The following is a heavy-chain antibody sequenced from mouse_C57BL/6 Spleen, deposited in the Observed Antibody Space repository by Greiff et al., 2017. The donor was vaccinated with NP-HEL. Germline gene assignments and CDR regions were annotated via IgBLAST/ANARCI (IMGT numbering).Heavy chain of an antibody. CDR2: ISSGGDYI. CDR1: GFTFSSYA. J-gene: IGHJ4*01. CDR3: TREGVYYDYDEAMDY. D-gene: IGHD2-4*01. V-gene: IGHV5-9-1*02. Sequence: EVMLVESGEGLVKPGGSLKLSCAASGFTFSSYAMSWVRQTPEKRLEWVAYISSGGDYISYAATVKGRFTISRANARNTLYLQMSSLKSEDTAMYYCTREGVYYDYDEAMDYWGQGTSVTVSS.